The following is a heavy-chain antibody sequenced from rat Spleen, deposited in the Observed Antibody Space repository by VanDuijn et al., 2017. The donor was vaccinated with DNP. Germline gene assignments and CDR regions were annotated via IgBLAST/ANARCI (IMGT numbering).Heavy chain of an antibody. J-gene: IGHJ2*01. V-gene: IGHV5S23*01. Sequence: EVKLVESGGGLVQPGRSLKVSCAASGFTFTNYGMAWVRQAPTKGLEWVASITNSGDNTYYRDSVKGRFAVSRNNAESTLYLQMDSLRSDDTATYFCATAIGDYWGQGVMVTVSS. CDR2: ITNSGDNT. CDR3: ATAIGDY. D-gene: IGHD1-2*01. CDR1: GFTFTNYG.